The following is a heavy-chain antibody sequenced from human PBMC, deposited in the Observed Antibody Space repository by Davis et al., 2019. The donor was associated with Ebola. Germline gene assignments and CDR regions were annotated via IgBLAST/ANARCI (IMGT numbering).Heavy chain of an antibody. CDR3: ARESPLGDELLPVEGFFDY. D-gene: IGHD2-21*01. CDR1: GYTFTSYD. J-gene: IGHJ4*02. V-gene: IGHV1-8*01. CDR2: MNPNSGNT. Sequence: ASVKVSCKASGYTFTSYDINWVRQATGQGLEWMGWMNPNSGNTGYAQKFQGRVTMTRNTSISTAYMELSSLRSEDTAVYYCARESPLGDELLPVEGFFDYWGQGTLVTVSS.